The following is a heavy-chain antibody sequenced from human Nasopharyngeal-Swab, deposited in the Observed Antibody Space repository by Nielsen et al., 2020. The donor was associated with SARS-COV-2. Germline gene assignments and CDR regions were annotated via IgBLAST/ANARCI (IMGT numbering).Heavy chain of an antibody. Sequence: GGSLRLSCAASGFTFSSYGMHWVRQAPGKGLEWVAVIWYDGSNKYYADSVKGRFTISRDNSKNTLYLQMNSLRAEDTAVYYCAKGALTDPFYYYYYMDVWGKGTTVTVSS. D-gene: IGHD1-14*01. CDR2: IWYDGSNK. CDR1: GFTFSSYG. V-gene: IGHV3-33*06. CDR3: AKGALTDPFYYYYYMDV. J-gene: IGHJ6*03.